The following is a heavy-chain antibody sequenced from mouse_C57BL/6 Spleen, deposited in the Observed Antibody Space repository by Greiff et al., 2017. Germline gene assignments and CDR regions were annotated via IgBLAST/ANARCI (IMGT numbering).Heavy chain of an antibody. D-gene: IGHD2-4*01. CDR1: GYSITSGYY. V-gene: IGHV3-6*01. CDR3: ARGGYDYDGFAY. J-gene: IGHJ3*01. CDR2: ISYDGSN. Sequence: VQLQQSGPGLVKPSQSLSLTCSVTGYSITSGYYWNWIRQFPGNKLEWMGYISYDGSNNYNPSLKNRISITRDTSKNQFFLKLNSVTTEDTATYYCARGGYDYDGFAYWGQGTLVTVSA.